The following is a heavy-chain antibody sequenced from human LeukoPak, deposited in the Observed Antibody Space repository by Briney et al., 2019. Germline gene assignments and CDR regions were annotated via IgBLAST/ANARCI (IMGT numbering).Heavy chain of an antibody. D-gene: IGHD1-26*01. CDR3: ATPNEWESPIALDY. Sequence: ASVKVSCKASGYTFTSYDINWVRQATGQGLEWMGWMNPNSGNTGYAQKFQGRVTITRNTSISTAYMELSRLRSDDTAVYYCATPNEWESPIALDYWGQGTLVTVSS. V-gene: IGHV1-8*03. CDR1: GYTFTSYD. J-gene: IGHJ4*02. CDR2: MNPNSGNT.